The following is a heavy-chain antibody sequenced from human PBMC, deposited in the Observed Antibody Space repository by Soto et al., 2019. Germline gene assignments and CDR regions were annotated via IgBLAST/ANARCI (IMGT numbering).Heavy chain of an antibody. CDR3: AKVISPIGSKQWLAQTKHQALDY. D-gene: IGHD6-19*01. CDR1: GYNFNGYY. J-gene: IGHJ4*02. CDR2: MNPNTGGA. Sequence: QVNLVQSGAEVKKPGASVKVSCKASGYNFNGYYIHWVRQAPGQGLEWMGWMNPNTGGANYAQKFQGKVIMTPAPSISTAYLELRSLTSDDTAVYYCAKVISPIGSKQWLAQTKHQALDYWGQGTLVTVSS. V-gene: IGHV1-2*02.